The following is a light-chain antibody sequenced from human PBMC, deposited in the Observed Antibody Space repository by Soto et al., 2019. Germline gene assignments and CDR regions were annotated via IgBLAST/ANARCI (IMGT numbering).Light chain of an antibody. Sequence: SYELTQPPSVSVAPGKTASVACGGSNIGSKSVHWYQKKSGQAPVLVMYYDSDRPSGIPERFSGSNSGNTATLTNSRVEAGEEAEYYCQVWELSSGNVVFGGGTKLTVL. CDR1: NIGSKS. CDR3: QVWELSSGNVV. V-gene: IGLV3-21*01. J-gene: IGLJ3*02. CDR2: YDS.